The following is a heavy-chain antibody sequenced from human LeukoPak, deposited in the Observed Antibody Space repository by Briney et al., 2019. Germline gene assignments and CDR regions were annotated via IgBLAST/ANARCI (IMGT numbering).Heavy chain of an antibody. V-gene: IGHV4-59*08. J-gene: IGHJ5*02. CDR1: GGSISSYY. CDR3: AAGSLLAATRLLS. D-gene: IGHD2-15*01. Sequence: SETLSLTCTVSGGSISSYYWSWIRQPPGKGLEWIGYIYYSGSTNYNPSLKSRVTISVDTSKNQFSLKLTSVTAADTAVYYCAAGSLLAATRLLSWGQGTLVTVSS. CDR2: IYYSGST.